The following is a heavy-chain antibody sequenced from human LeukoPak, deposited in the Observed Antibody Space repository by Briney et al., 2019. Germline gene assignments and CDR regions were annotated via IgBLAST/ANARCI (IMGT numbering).Heavy chain of an antibody. CDR1: GFTLSGSW. CDR3: ARPVLGYFDY. Sequence: GGSLRLSCEVSGFTLSGSWMHWVRQAPGKELERVSRINTDGSSITYADSVRGRFTISKDNAKNTLYLQMNSLRAEDTAVYFCARPVLGYFDYWGQGTLVTVSS. D-gene: IGHD3-16*01. V-gene: IGHV3-74*01. J-gene: IGHJ4*02. CDR2: INTDGSSI.